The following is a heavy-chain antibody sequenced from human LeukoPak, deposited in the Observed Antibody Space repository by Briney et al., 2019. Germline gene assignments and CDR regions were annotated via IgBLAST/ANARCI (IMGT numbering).Heavy chain of an antibody. V-gene: IGHV1-58*01. J-gene: IGHJ2*01. D-gene: IGHD5-18*01. CDR1: VFTFTSSA. Sequence: SVKVSCKASVFTFTSSAVQWVRQARGQRLEWIGWVVVGSGNTNYAQKFQERVTITRDMSTSTAYMELSSLRSEDTAVYYCAARGDTAMVTWYSDLWGRGTLVTVSS. CDR2: VVVGSGNT. CDR3: AARGDTAMVTWYSDL.